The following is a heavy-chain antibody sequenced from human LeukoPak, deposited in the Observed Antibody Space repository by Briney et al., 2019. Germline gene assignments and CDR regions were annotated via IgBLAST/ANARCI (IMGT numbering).Heavy chain of an antibody. J-gene: IGHJ4*02. V-gene: IGHV3-53*01. D-gene: IGHD6-13*01. CDR3: ARFVSSLDY. CDR1: GFTFSNAW. Sequence: RAGGSLRLSCAASGFTFSNAWMSWVRQAPGKGLEWVSVIYSGGSTYYADSVKGRFTISRDNSKNTLYLQMNSLRAEDTAVYYCARFVSSLDYWGQGTLVTVSS. CDR2: IYSGGST.